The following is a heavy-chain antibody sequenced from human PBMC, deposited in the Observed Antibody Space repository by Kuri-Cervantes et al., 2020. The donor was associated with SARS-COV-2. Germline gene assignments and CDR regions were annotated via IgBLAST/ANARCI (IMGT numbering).Heavy chain of an antibody. CDR2: ISSGSDYI. D-gene: IGHD2-15*01. CDR1: EFTFSCYD. Sequence: GESLKISCAASEFTFSCYDMTWVRQAPGRGLEWVSSISSGSDYIYYADSVKGRFTVSSGNAENSLYLQMNSLGVGDTAVYYCGRHRGYCSGGVFHSTGVSFDYWGQGALVTVSS. CDR3: GRHRGYCSGGVFHSTGVSFDY. V-gene: IGHV3-21*01. J-gene: IGHJ4*02.